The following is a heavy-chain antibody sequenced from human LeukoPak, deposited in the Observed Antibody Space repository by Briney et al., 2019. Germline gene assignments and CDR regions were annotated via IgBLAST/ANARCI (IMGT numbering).Heavy chain of an antibody. V-gene: IGHV3-74*01. CDR3: ARDRGINWFDP. J-gene: IGHJ5*02. D-gene: IGHD3-16*01. CDR2: INTDGTNT. CDR1: GYTFTNYW. Sequence: PGGSLRLSCAASGYTFTNYWMHWVRLAPGEGLVWVSRINTDGTNTVYADSVRGRFTVSRDNAKNTLYLQMDSLRAEDTAVYYCARDRGINWFDPWGQGTLVAVSS.